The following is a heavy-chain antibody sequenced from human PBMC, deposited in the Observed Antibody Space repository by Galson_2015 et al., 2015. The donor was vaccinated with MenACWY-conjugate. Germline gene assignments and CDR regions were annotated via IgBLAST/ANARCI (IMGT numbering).Heavy chain of an antibody. J-gene: IGHJ3*02. Sequence: SLRLSCAASGFTFSSYDMHWVRHARGKGLEWVSAIGTAGDTYYPGSVKGRFTISRENAKNSLYLQMNSLTVGDTAVYYCASAGRGTIFSAFDIWGQGTTVTVSS. CDR3: ASAGRGTIFSAFDI. CDR1: GFTFSSYD. V-gene: IGHV3-13*04. CDR2: IGTAGDT. D-gene: IGHD3-9*01.